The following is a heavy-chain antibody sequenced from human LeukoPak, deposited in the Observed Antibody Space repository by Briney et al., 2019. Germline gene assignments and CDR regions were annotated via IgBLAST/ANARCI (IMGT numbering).Heavy chain of an antibody. CDR2: INHSGST. CDR1: GGSFSGYY. J-gene: IGHJ4*02. D-gene: IGHD3-10*01. Sequence: PSETLSLTCAVYGGSFSGYYWSWIRQPPGKGLEWIGEINHSGSTNYNPSLKSRVTISVDTSKNQFSLKLSSVTAADTAVYYCARHSRITMVRGVIKGAFDYWGQGTLVTVSS. V-gene: IGHV4-34*01. CDR3: ARHSRITMVRGVIKGAFDY.